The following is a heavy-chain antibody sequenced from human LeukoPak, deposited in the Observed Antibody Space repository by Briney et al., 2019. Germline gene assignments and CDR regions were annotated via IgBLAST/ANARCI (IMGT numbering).Heavy chain of an antibody. V-gene: IGHV3-30*03. D-gene: IGHD4-17*01. CDR2: ISYDGSNK. CDR1: GFTFSSYG. J-gene: IGHJ4*02. Sequence: GGSLSLSCAASGFTFSSYGMHWVRQAPGKGLEWVAVISYDGSNKYYADSVKGRFTISRDNAKNSLYLQMNSLRAEDTAVYYCAREEGIDYGDYFDYWGQGTLVTVSS. CDR3: AREEGIDYGDYFDY.